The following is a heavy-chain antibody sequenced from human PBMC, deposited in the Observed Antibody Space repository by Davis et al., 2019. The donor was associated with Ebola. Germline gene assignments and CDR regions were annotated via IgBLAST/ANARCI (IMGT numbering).Heavy chain of an antibody. V-gene: IGHV4-39*07. D-gene: IGHD3-22*01. Sequence: PSETLSLTCTVSGGSVRSSSYFWGWIRQPPGKGLEWIGIFLYGGTTHYSPSLKSRVTMSVYTYKNQFSLKLTSWTAADTAAYYCAKGFSMKAVAQNGYMDVWGKGTTVTVSS. CDR3: AKGFSMKAVAQNGYMDV. J-gene: IGHJ6*03. CDR2: FLYGGTT. CDR1: GGSVRSSSYF.